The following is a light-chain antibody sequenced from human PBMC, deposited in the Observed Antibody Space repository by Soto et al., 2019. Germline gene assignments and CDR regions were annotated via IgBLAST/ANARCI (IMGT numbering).Light chain of an antibody. J-gene: IGKJ1*01. V-gene: IGKV3-20*01. CDR1: QSVISNY. Sequence: EIVMTRSPGTLSLSPGERATLSCRASQSVISNYLAWYQQKPGLAPRLLIYGASSRATGIPDRFSGSGSGTDFTLTISRLEPEDFAVYYCQQYGSSPTFGQGTKVDSK. CDR2: GAS. CDR3: QQYGSSPT.